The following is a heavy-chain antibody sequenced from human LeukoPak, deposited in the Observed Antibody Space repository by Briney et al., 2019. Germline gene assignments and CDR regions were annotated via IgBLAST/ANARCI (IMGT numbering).Heavy chain of an antibody. V-gene: IGHV3-11*05. J-gene: IGHJ6*02. D-gene: IGHD4-17*01. CDR1: GLTFSDYY. CDR3: ARDRVRVTTVFTWEVYYYGMDV. Sequence: PGGSLRLSCAASGLTFSDYYMSWIRQAPGKGLEWVSYISSSSSYTNYADSVKGRFTISRDNAKNSLYLQMNSLRAEDTAVYYCARDRVRVTTVFTWEVYYYGMDVWGQGTTVTVSS. CDR2: ISSSSSYT.